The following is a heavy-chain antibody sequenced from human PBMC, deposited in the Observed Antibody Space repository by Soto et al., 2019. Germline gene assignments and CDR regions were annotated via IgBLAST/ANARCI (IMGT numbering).Heavy chain of an antibody. D-gene: IGHD3-10*01. V-gene: IGHV1-18*01. CDR2: ISAYNGNT. CDR3: AVEYYYGSGSYYPNNYFDY. CDR1: GYTFTSYG. Sequence: ASVKVSCKASGYTFTSYGISWVRQAPGQGLEWMGWISAYNGNTNYAQKLQGRVTMTTDTSTSTAYMELRSLRSDDTAVYYCAVEYYYGSGSYYPNNYFDYWGQGTLVTVSS. J-gene: IGHJ4*02.